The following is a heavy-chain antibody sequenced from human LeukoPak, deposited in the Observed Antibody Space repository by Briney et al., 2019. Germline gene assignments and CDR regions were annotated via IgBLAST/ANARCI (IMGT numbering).Heavy chain of an antibody. CDR2: ISYDGSNK. J-gene: IGHJ4*02. CDR1: GFTFSSYA. Sequence: GGSLRLSCAASGFTFSSYAMHWVRQAPGKGLEWVAVISYDGSNKYYADSVKGRFTISRDNSKNTLYLQVNSLRAEDTAVYYCARERSLGYSSSWYYFDYWGQGTLVTVSS. V-gene: IGHV3-30*04. CDR3: ARERSLGYSSSWYYFDY. D-gene: IGHD6-13*01.